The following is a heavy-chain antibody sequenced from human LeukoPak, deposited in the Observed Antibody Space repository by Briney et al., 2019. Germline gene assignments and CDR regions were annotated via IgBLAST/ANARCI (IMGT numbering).Heavy chain of an antibody. Sequence: SETLSLTCTVSGGSIRSSSYYWGWIRQPPGKGLEWTGYIYYSGRTYYNPSLKSRVTISVDTSKNQFSLKLSSVTAADTAVYYCASDEVGLRGYMDVWGKGTTVTVSS. V-gene: IGHV4-39*07. J-gene: IGHJ6*03. CDR3: ASDEVGLRGYMDV. CDR1: GGSIRSSSYY. D-gene: IGHD4-17*01. CDR2: IYYSGRT.